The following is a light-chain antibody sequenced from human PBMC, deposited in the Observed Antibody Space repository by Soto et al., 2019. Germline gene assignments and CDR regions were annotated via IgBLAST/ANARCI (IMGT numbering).Light chain of an antibody. CDR1: SNDVGSYNL. CDR2: EGS. CDR3: CSYAGSNYYV. J-gene: IGLJ1*01. V-gene: IGLV2-23*01. Sequence: QSVLTQPASVSGSPGQSITISCTGTSNDVGSYNLVSWYQHHPGKAPKLMIFEGSKRPSGVSNRFSGSKSDNTASLTISGLQAEDEADFYCCSYAGSNYYVFGTGTRSPS.